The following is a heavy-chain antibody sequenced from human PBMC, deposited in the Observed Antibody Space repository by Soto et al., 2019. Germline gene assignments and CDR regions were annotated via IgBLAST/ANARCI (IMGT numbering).Heavy chain of an antibody. J-gene: IGHJ4*02. Sequence: VQLVESGGGLVQPGGSLRLSCAASGFTFSDHYMDWVRQAPGKGLEWVVRTINKANSYTTEYAASVKCRFTISNDDSKNSLYLQMVGLKTEDTDVYYCSRGRYFDWSYYFDYWGQGTLVTVSS. CDR3: SRGRYFDWSYYFDY. CDR2: TINKANSYTT. V-gene: IGHV3-72*01. D-gene: IGHD3-9*01. CDR1: GFTFSDHY.